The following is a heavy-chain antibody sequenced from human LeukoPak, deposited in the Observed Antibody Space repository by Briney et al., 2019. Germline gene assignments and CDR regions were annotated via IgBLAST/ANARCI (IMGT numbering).Heavy chain of an antibody. J-gene: IGHJ5*02. CDR3: ARGGNWFDP. D-gene: IGHD3-16*01. V-gene: IGHV3-11*04. Sequence: GESLRLSCAASGFKFSDSYMSWIRQAPGKGPEWISYIGPTSTKNSYADSVEGRFTISRDNDRNSLYLQMDSLEDGDTAIYYCARGGNWFDPWGQGTLVTVSS. CDR1: GFKFSDSY. CDR2: IGPTSTKN.